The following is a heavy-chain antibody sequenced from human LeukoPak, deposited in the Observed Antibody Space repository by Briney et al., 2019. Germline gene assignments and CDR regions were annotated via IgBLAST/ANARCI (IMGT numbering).Heavy chain of an antibody. V-gene: IGHV3-74*01. D-gene: IGHD3-22*01. J-gene: IGHJ4*02. CDR3: ARDQAAYYDASAIDY. CDR1: GFTFSSYE. Sequence: PGGSLRLSCAASGFTFSSYEMNWVRQAPGKGLVWVSHINSAGSSTSYADSVKGRFTISRDNAKNTLYLQMKSLRAEDTAMYYCARDQAAYYDASAIDYWGQGTLVTVSS. CDR2: INSAGSST.